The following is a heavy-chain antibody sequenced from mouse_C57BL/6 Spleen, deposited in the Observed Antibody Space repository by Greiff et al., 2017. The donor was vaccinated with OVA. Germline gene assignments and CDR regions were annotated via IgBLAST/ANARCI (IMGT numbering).Heavy chain of an antibody. CDR2: INPNNGGT. D-gene: IGHD4-1*01. V-gene: IGHV1-18*01. CDR3: ASTKDWDYIDY. Sequence: VQLQQSGPELVKPGASVKIPCKASGYTFTDYNMDWVKQSHGKSLEWIGDINPNNGGTFYNQKFKGKATLTVDKSSSTAYMELRSLTAEDTAVYYYASTKDWDYIDYWGQGTTLTVSS. CDR1: GYTFTDYN. J-gene: IGHJ2*01.